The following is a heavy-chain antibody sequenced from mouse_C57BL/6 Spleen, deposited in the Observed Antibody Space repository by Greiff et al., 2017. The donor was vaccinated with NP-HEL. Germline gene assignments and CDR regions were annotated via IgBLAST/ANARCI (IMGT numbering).Heavy chain of an antibody. CDR1: GYAFSSSW. CDR2: IYPGDGDT. V-gene: IGHV1-82*01. CDR3: ARFNGYPSYYFDY. Sequence: VQLQESGPELVKPGASVKISCKASGYAFSSSWMNWVKQRPGKGLEWIGRIYPGDGDTNYNGKFKGKATLTADKSSSTAYMQLSSLTSEDSAVYFCARFNGYPSYYFDYWGQGTTLTVSS. D-gene: IGHD2-2*01. J-gene: IGHJ2*01.